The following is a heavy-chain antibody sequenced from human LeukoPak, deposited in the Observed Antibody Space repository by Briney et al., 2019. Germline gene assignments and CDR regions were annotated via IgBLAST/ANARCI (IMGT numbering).Heavy chain of an antibody. CDR2: ISGSADTT. CDR3: AKDPIHYYESSDYYYYMNV. J-gene: IGHJ6*03. D-gene: IGHD3-22*01. Sequence: GGSLRLSCAASGFTFSSYWMHWVRQAPGKGLEWVSSISGSADTTYYADSARGRFTISRDNSKNTLFLQMNSLRAEDTAIYYCAKDPIHYYESSDYYYYMNVWGKGTTVTVSS. V-gene: IGHV3-23*01. CDR1: GFTFSSYW.